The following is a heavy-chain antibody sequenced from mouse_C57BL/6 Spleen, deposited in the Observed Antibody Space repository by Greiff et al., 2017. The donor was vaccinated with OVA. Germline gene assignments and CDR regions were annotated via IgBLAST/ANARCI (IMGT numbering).Heavy chain of an antibody. V-gene: IGHV2-2*01. CDR3: ARKEDGNHWYFDV. Sequence: VMLVESGPGLVQPSQSLSITCTVSGFSLTSYGVHWVRQSPGKGLEWLGVIWSGGSTDYNAAFISRLSISKDNSKSQVFFKMNSLQADDTAIYYCARKEDGNHWYFDVWGTGTTVTVSS. CDR1: GFSLTSYG. J-gene: IGHJ1*03. CDR2: IWSGGST. D-gene: IGHD2-1*01.